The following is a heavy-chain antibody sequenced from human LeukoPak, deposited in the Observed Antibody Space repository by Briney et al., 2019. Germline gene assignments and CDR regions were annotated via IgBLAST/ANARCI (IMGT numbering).Heavy chain of an antibody. V-gene: IGHV1-2*02. D-gene: IGHD3-16*02. CDR3: ARAGLLRLGELSLSFDP. CDR2: INPNSGGT. CDR1: GYTFTGYY. Sequence: ASVKVSCKASGYTFTGYYVHWVRQAPGQGLEWMGWINPNSGGTNYAQKFQGRVTMTRDTSISTAYMELSRLRSDDTAVYYCARAGLLRLGELSLSFDPWGQGPLVTVSS. J-gene: IGHJ5*02.